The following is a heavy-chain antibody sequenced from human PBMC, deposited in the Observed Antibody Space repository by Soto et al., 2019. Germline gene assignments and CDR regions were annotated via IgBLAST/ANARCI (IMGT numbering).Heavy chain of an antibody. V-gene: IGHV1-69*01. Sequence: QEQLVQSGAEVKKSGSSVKVSCKASGGLFSTYAISWVRQAPGQGLEWMGGIITVFATTYYAEKFEVRVTSTADESTNTAYMELSSLRSEDTAMYYCARGDSGYVWFNEIWGQGTLVTVSS. D-gene: IGHD3-22*01. CDR2: IITVFATT. CDR1: GGLFSTYA. CDR3: ARGDSGYVWFNEI. J-gene: IGHJ4*02.